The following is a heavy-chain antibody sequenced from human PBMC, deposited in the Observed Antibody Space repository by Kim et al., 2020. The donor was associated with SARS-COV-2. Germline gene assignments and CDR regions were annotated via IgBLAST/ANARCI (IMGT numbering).Heavy chain of an antibody. Sequence: YADSLKGRFTISRDNSKNTLYLQMSSLRAEDTAVYYCVKAYDSSGYYPNYWGQGTLVTVSS. J-gene: IGHJ4*02. D-gene: IGHD3-22*01. V-gene: IGHV3-64D*09. CDR3: VKAYDSSGYYPNY.